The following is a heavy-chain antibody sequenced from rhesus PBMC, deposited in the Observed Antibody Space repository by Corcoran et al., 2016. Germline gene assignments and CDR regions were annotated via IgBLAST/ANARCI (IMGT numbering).Heavy chain of an antibody. Sequence: QVTLKESGPALVKPTQTLTLTCTFSGFSLTTRGAGVGWIRQPPGKALEWLSLIDWDDGKRYSTSLKSRLTISKDTSKNQVVLTMTNMDPMDPATYYCARGSGSGWAGFDYWGQGVLVTVSS. D-gene: IGHD6-31*01. CDR2: IDWDDGK. CDR1: GFSLTTRGAG. CDR3: ARGSGSGWAGFDY. V-gene: IGHV2-152*01. J-gene: IGHJ4*01.